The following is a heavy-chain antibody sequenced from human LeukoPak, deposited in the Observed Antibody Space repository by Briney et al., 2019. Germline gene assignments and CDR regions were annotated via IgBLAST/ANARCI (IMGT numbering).Heavy chain of an antibody. CDR1: GGSISSGNYY. CDR2: MSYSGSA. J-gene: IGHJ4*02. CDR3: ARYAGASGTGYFDY. Sequence: PAETLCLTCAVSGGSISSGNYYWTWIRQHPGKGLEWIGYMSYSGSAYYNSSLKSRVTISVDTSKNQFSLKLSSVTAADTAVYFCARYAGASGTGYFDYWGQGTLVTVCS. V-gene: IGHV4-31*11. D-gene: IGHD2-2*01.